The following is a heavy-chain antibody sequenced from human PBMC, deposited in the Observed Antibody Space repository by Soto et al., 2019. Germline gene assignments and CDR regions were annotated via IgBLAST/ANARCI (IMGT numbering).Heavy chain of an antibody. CDR1: GGSFSSYY. CDR2: IYYSGST. V-gene: IGHV4-59*01. Sequence: SETLSLTCAVSGGSFSSYYWSWIRPHPGEGLEWIGSIYYSGSTNYNPSLKSRVTISIDTSKNHFSLKLSSVTAADTAVYFCERAYYGDYPYFDYWGQGTLVTVSS. J-gene: IGHJ4*02. D-gene: IGHD4-17*01. CDR3: ERAYYGDYPYFDY.